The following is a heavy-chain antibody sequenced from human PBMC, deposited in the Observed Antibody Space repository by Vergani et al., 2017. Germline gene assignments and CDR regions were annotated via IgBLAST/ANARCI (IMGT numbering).Heavy chain of an antibody. Sequence: QVKLQESGPGLVKPSETLSLTCTVSGASVNSYYWSWIRQPPGKGLEWMGYVSFRGDTLYNPSVKGRITISLNTSSNQFSLYLTSVTAADTAVYYCARSRIYYSAGSPDCWGQGTLVTVSS. CDR3: ARSRIYYSAGSPDC. CDR2: VSFRGDT. V-gene: IGHV4-59*02. CDR1: GASVNSYY. D-gene: IGHD3-10*01. J-gene: IGHJ4*02.